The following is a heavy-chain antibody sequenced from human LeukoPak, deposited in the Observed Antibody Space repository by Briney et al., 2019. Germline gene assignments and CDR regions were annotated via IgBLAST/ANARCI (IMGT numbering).Heavy chain of an antibody. D-gene: IGHD4-23*01. CDR1: GGSISSYY. V-gene: IGHV4-59*01. J-gene: IGHJ5*02. CDR3: ARGRGGSNWFDP. CDR2: IYYSGST. Sequence: SETLSLTCTVSGGSISSYYWSWIRQPPGKGLEWIGYIYYSGSTNYNPSLKSRVTISVDTSKNQFSLKLSSVTAADTAVYYCARGRGGSNWFDPWGQGTLVTVSS.